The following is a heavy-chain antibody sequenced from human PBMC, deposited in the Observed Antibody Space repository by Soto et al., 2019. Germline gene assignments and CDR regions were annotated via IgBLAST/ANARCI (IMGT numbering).Heavy chain of an antibody. V-gene: IGHV3-66*01. CDR3: ARDMATQGAY. CDR2: IYTAGST. D-gene: IGHD5-12*01. J-gene: IGHJ4*02. CDR1: GFTVSSSY. Sequence: PGGSLRLSCAASGFTVSSSYMTWVRQAPGKGLEWVSVIYTAGSTFYADSVKGRFTISRDTSKNTVYLQMSSLRAEDTAVYYCARDMATQGAYWGQGALVTVSS.